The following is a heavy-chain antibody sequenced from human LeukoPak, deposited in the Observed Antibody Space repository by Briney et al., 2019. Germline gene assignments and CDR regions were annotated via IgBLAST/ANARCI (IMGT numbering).Heavy chain of an antibody. V-gene: IGHV3-74*01. CDR3: AKDNRITIFGVVMGPHFDY. Sequence: PGGSLRLSCAASGFTFSTYWMHWVRQAPGKGLVWVSRINSDGSDTIYADSVKGRFTISRDNAKNTLFLQMTSLRAEDTAVYYCAKDNRITIFGVVMGPHFDYWGQGTLVTVSS. D-gene: IGHD3-3*01. CDR1: GFTFSTYW. J-gene: IGHJ4*02. CDR2: INSDGSDT.